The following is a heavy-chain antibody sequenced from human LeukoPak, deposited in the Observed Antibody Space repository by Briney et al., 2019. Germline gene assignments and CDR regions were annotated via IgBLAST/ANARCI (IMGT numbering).Heavy chain of an antibody. V-gene: IGHV3-66*01. J-gene: IGHJ4*02. CDR3: AKDSQVYYYGSGSYLYYFDY. Sequence: GSLRLSRAASGFTVSSNYMSWVRQAPGKGLEWVSVIYSGGSTYYADSVKGRFTISRDNSKNTLYLQMNSLRAEDTAVYYCAKDSQVYYYGSGSYLYYFDYWGQGTLVTVSS. D-gene: IGHD3-10*01. CDR1: GFTVSSNY. CDR2: IYSGGST.